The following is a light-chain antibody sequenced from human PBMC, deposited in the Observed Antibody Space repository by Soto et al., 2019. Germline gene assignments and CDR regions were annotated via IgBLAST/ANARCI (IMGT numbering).Light chain of an antibody. Sequence: DIQITQSPSTLSASVVDRVTITCLASQSITSWLAWYQQKPGKAPNLLIYDASSLQSGVPSRFSASGSGTEFALTISGLQPDDFAVYYCQQYNRYAVTFGQGTKVDIK. CDR2: DAS. V-gene: IGKV1-5*01. J-gene: IGKJ1*01. CDR3: QQYNRYAVT. CDR1: QSITSW.